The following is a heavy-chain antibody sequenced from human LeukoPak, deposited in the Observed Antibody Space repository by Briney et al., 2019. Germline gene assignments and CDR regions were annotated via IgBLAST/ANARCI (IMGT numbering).Heavy chain of an antibody. CDR1: GFTFSDYY. Sequence: PGGSLRLSCAASGFTFSDYYMSWIRQAPGKGLEWVSYISSSGSTIYYADSVKGRFTISRDNAKNSLYLQMNSLRVEDTAVYYCARGSTYDFWSGYYTPFLYWGQGTLVTVSS. V-gene: IGHV3-11*01. CDR3: ARGSTYDFWSGYYTPFLY. CDR2: ISSSGSTI. J-gene: IGHJ4*02. D-gene: IGHD3-3*01.